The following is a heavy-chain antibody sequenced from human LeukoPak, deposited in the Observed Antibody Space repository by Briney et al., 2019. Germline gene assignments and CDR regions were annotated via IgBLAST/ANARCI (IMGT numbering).Heavy chain of an antibody. CDR3: ARRYYWGYYYYGMDV. Sequence: GGSLRLSCAASGFTFSSYSMNWVRQAPGKGLVWVSSISSSSSYIYYADSVKGRFTISRDNAKDSLYLQMNSLGVEDTSVYYCARRYYWGYYYYGMDVWGQGSTVTVSS. CDR1: GFTFSSYS. CDR2: ISSSSSYI. V-gene: IGHV3-21*01. J-gene: IGHJ6*01. D-gene: IGHD1-1*01.